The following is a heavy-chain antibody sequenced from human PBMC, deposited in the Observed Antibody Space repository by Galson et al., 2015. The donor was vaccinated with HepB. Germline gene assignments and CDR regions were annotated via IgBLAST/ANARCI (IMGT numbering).Heavy chain of an antibody. CDR3: AKDVGLESYLGYYFDY. J-gene: IGHJ4*02. Sequence: SLRLSCAASGFTFSSYGMHWVRQAPGKGLEWVAAISYDGSNKYYADSVKGRFTISRDNSKNTLYLQMNSLRAEDTAVYYCAKDVGLESYLGYYFDYWGQGTLVTVSS. V-gene: IGHV3-30*18. CDR2: ISYDGSNK. D-gene: IGHD1-26*01. CDR1: GFTFSSYG.